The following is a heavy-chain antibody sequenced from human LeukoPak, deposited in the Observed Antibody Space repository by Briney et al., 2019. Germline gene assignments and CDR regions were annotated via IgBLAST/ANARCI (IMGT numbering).Heavy chain of an antibody. J-gene: IGHJ6*04. V-gene: IGHV3-74*01. Sequence: GGSLRLSCAASGFTFDNYWMHWVRQAPGKGLVWVSRINSDGSSTNYADSVKGRFTISRDNAKNTLDLQMNSLRAEDTGVYYCAELGITMIGGVWGKGTTVTISS. D-gene: IGHD3-10*02. CDR1: GFTFDNYW. CDR2: INSDGSST. CDR3: AELGITMIGGV.